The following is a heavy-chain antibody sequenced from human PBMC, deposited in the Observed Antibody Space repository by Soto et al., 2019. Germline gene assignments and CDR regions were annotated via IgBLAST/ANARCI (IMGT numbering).Heavy chain of an antibody. CDR3: ARTPPLNAGPGPDS. D-gene: IGHD2-15*01. CDR2: IKQDGSET. Sequence: SMRLSCVASGFTFRDYWMNWVRQAPGKGLEWVANIKQDGSETYYVDSVKGRFTISRDNGKSSLFLQMNSLRAEDTAVYYCARTPPLNAGPGPDSWGLGMLVTVSS. CDR1: GFTFRDYW. J-gene: IGHJ5*01. V-gene: IGHV3-7*03.